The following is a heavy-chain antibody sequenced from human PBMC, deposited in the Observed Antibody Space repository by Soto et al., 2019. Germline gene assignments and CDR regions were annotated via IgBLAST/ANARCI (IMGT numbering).Heavy chain of an antibody. CDR1: GGSISSYY. CDR3: ARAHIVVVVDWFDP. V-gene: IGHV4-59*12. D-gene: IGHD2-15*01. CDR2: IYHSGST. Sequence: ETLSLTCTVSGGSISSYYWSWIRQPPGKGLEWIAYIYHSGSTNYNPSLKSRVTISIDTSKNQFSLKLSSVTAADTAVYYCARAHIVVVVDWFDPWGQGTLVTVSS. J-gene: IGHJ5*02.